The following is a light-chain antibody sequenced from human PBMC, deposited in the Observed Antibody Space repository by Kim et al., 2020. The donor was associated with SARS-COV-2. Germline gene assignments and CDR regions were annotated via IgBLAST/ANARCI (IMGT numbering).Light chain of an antibody. V-gene: IGKV1-5*03. CDR2: KAS. CDR1: QGISSW. CDR3: QQYNDNSPRT. Sequence: DIQMTQSPSTLSASVGDRVTITCRASQGISSWLAWYQQKPGKAPNLLIYKASSLESGVPSRFSGRGSGTEFTLTISSLQPDDFATNYCQQYNDNSPRTFGQGTRVDIK. J-gene: IGKJ1*01.